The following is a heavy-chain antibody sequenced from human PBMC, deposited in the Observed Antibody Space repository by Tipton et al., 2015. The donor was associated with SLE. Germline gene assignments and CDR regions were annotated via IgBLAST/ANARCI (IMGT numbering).Heavy chain of an antibody. CDR1: GGSLSGYS. CDR2: INHGGST. J-gene: IGHJ4*02. CDR3: ARLFSPTPYGDYVYFDY. Sequence: TLSLTCAVYGGSLSGYSWSWIRQSPGKGLEWIGEINHGGSTNYNPSLKSRVTISVDTSKNQFSLKLSSVPAADTAVYYCARLFSPTPYGDYVYFDYWGQGTLVTVSS. D-gene: IGHD4-17*01. V-gene: IGHV4-34*01.